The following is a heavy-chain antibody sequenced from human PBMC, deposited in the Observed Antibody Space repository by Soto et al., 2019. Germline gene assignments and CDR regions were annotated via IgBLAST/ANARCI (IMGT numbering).Heavy chain of an antibody. CDR1: GYTFTGYY. J-gene: IGHJ6*02. V-gene: IGHV1-2*02. CDR2: INPNSGGT. D-gene: IGHD3-10*01. CDR3: ARDLGYYGSGRLYYYYYYGMDV. Sequence: ASVTVSCKASGYTFTGYYMHWVRQAPGQGLEWMGWINPNSGGTNYAQKFQGRVTMTRDTSISTAYMELSRLRSDDTAVYYCARDLGYYGSGRLYYYYYYGMDVWGQGTTVTVSS.